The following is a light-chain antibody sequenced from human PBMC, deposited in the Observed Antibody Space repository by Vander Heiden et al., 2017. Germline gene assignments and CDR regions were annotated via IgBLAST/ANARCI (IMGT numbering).Light chain of an antibody. CDR2: GAS. Sequence: PGTLSLSPGERATLSCRASQSVSSSYLVWYQQKPGQAPRLLIYGASSRATGIPDRFSGSGSGTDFTLTISRLEPEDFAVYYCQQYGSSPWTFGQGTKVEIK. CDR1: QSVSSSY. J-gene: IGKJ1*01. CDR3: QQYGSSPWT. V-gene: IGKV3-20*01.